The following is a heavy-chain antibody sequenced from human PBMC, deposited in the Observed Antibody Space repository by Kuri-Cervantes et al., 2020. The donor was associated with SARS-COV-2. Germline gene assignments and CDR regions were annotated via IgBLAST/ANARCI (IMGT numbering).Heavy chain of an antibody. D-gene: IGHD3-10*01. CDR2: ISFDENDK. V-gene: IGHV3-30*18. CDR3: AKNHGPYSSATAYYGLDF. CDR1: GFTFDDYT. J-gene: IGHJ4*02. Sequence: GGLRRLSCAASGFTFDDYTMHWVRQAPGKGLEWVSVISFDENDKDYADSVQGRFTISRDNSKNTLYLQMNSLRAEDTAVYYCAKNHGPYSSATAYYGLDFWGQGTMVTVSS.